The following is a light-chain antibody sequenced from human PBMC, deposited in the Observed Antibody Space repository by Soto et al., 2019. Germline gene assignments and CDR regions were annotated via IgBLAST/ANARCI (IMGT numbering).Light chain of an antibody. Sequence: ETVLTQSPGSLSLSLGDRATLSCRASQTVSNSYSAWYQQKPGHAPRLLIYGTSNRATGIPDRFSGSGSGTDFTLTISRLEPEDFVIYYCQQYGSSPWTFGQGTKVDIK. CDR1: QTVSNSY. V-gene: IGKV3-20*01. J-gene: IGKJ1*01. CDR3: QQYGSSPWT. CDR2: GTS.